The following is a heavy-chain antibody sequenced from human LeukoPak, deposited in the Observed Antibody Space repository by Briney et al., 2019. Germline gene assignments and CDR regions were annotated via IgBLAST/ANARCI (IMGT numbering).Heavy chain of an antibody. CDR2: IYPRDGST. V-gene: IGHV1-46*01. CDR3: ARDQEGFDY. Sequence: ASVKVSCTASGYTFISNYIHWVRQAPGQGLEWMGMIYPRDGSTSYAQKFQGRVTVTRDTSMSTVHMELSGLRSEDTAVYYCARDQEGFDYWGQGTLVTVSS. CDR1: GYTFISNY. J-gene: IGHJ4*02.